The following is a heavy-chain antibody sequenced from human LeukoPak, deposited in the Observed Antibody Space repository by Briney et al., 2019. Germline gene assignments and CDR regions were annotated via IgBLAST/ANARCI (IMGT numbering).Heavy chain of an antibody. V-gene: IGHV4-38-2*01. Sequence: SETLSLTCAVSGYSISSGYYWGWMRQPPGKGLEWIGSMHHSGSTFYNPSLKSRVTISVDTPKNQFSLKLSSVTAADTAVYFCAAENLDTAMVRIPYWGQGTLVTVSS. CDR2: MHHSGST. CDR3: AAENLDTAMVRIPY. CDR1: GYSISSGYY. D-gene: IGHD5-18*01. J-gene: IGHJ4*02.